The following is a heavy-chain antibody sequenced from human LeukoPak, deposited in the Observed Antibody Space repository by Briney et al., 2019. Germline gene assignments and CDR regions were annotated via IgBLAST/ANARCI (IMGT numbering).Heavy chain of an antibody. CDR3: TRVVEYYDILTGSPKGDNYFDS. Sequence: SQTLSLTCALSGDSVSSNRAAWNWIRQSPSRGLEWLGRTYYGSKLYSDYAVSVKARITITPDSSKNHFSLHLDSVTPEDTAVYFCTRVVEYYDILTGSPKGDNYFDSWGQGTLVTVSS. D-gene: IGHD3-9*01. J-gene: IGHJ4*02. CDR2: TYYGSKLYS. CDR1: GDSVSSNRAA. V-gene: IGHV6-1*01.